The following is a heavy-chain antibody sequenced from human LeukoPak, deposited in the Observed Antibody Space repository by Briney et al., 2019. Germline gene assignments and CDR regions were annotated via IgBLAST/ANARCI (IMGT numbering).Heavy chain of an antibody. CDR2: IYSGGST. J-gene: IGHJ4*02. D-gene: IGHD5-24*01. V-gene: IGHV3-53*01. Sequence: GGSLRLSCAASGFIVSSSYMSWVRQAPGKALEWGSVIYSGGSTYHADSVKGRFPISKDNSKHTLYLQMNSPTPAHPAVYYCARAPREGSNSEWGQGTLVTVSS. CDR3: ARAPREGSNSE. CDR1: GFIVSSSY.